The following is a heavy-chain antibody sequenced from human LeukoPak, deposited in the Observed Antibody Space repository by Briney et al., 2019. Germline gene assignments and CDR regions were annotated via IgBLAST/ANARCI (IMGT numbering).Heavy chain of an antibody. V-gene: IGHV1-2*04. CDR1: GYTFTGYY. Sequence: ASVKVSCKASGYTFTGYYMHWVRQAPGQGLEWMGWINPNSGGTNYAQKFQGWGTMTRDTSISTAYMELSRLRSDDTAVYYCARSPKSHYYGSGSYLFEYYFDYWGQGTLVTVSS. D-gene: IGHD3-10*01. CDR2: INPNSGGT. CDR3: ARSPKSHYYGSGSYLFEYYFDY. J-gene: IGHJ4*02.